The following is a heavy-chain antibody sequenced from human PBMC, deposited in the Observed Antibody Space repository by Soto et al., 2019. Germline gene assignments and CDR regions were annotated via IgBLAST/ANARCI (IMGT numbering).Heavy chain of an antibody. V-gene: IGHV4-59*01. CDR2: IYYSGST. CDR1: GGSISSYY. Sequence: SETLSLTCSVAGGSISSYYWSWIRQPPGKGLEWIGYIYYSGSTDYNPSLKSRVTISVDTSKNQFSLKLSSVTAADTAVYYCARGFPITTGPQHWFDPWGQGTLVTVSS. D-gene: IGHD3-3*01. J-gene: IGHJ5*02. CDR3: ARGFPITTGPQHWFDP.